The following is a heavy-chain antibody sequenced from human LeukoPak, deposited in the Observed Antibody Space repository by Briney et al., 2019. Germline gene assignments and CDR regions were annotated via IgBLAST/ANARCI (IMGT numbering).Heavy chain of an antibody. CDR2: IYSGGST. CDR1: GFTVSSNY. V-gene: IGHV3-66*01. J-gene: IGHJ4*02. CDR3: ARLAMTTNLDYYFDF. D-gene: IGHD4/OR15-4a*01. Sequence: HPGGSLRLSCTASGFTVSSNYMTWVRQAPGKGLEWVSVIYSGGSTFYAGSAKGRFTISRDNSKNTLYLQMNSLRAEDTAVYYCARLAMTTNLDYYFDFWGQGTLVTVSS.